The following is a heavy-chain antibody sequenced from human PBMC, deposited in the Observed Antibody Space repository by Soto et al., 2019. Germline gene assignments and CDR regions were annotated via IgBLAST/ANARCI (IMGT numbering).Heavy chain of an antibody. D-gene: IGHD5-12*01. J-gene: IGHJ4*02. CDR1: GGTFSSYA. Sequence: SCKASGGTFSSYAISWIRQPPGKGLEWIGYIYYSGSTNYNPSLKSRVTISVDTSKNQFSLKLSSVTAADTAVYYCARHRPQGGYYFDYWGQGTLVTVSS. V-gene: IGHV4-59*08. CDR2: IYYSGST. CDR3: ARHRPQGGYYFDY.